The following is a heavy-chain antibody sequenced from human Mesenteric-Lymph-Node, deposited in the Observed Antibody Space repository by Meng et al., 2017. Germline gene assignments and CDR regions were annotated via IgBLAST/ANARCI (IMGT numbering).Heavy chain of an antibody. D-gene: IGHD6-19*01. V-gene: IGHV3-21*03. CDR1: RFTFSNSS. CDR2: ISSSSAFI. Sequence: GESLKISCAASRFTFSNSSMNWVRQAPGKGLEWISSISSSSAFIYYADSMKGRFTISRDNAKNSLHLQISSLRADDTAIYYCARTGIAVPGCFDSWGQGTLVTVSS. J-gene: IGHJ4*02. CDR3: ARTGIAVPGCFDS.